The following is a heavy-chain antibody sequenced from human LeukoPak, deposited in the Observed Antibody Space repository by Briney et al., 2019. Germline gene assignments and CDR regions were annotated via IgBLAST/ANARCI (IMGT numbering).Heavy chain of an antibody. CDR1: GFTFSSYW. CDR2: IKQDGSEK. Sequence: GGSLRLSCAASGFTFSSYWMSWVRQAPGKRLEWVANIKQDGSEKYYVDSVKGRFTISRDNAKNSLYLQMNSLRAEDTAVYYCARDLTYYYDSSGYLEDYWGQGTLVTVSS. D-gene: IGHD3-22*01. V-gene: IGHV3-7*01. CDR3: ARDLTYYYDSSGYLEDY. J-gene: IGHJ4*02.